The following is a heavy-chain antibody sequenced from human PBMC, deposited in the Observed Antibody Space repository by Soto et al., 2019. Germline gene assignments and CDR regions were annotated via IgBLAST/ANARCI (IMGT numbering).Heavy chain of an antibody. V-gene: IGHV3-30-3*01. CDR3: ARPGSGYDVLTGRYFYYFHAVDI. J-gene: IGHJ6*02. D-gene: IGHD3-9*01. Sequence: QVQLVESGGGVVQPGSSLRLSCAVSGFIFNTYAMHWVRQAPGKGLEWVAVISYDGNNKYYADSVKGRFTISRDNSKNTLHLQMSSLRCEDTAVYFCARPGSGYDVLTGRYFYYFHAVDIWGQGTTVTVS. CDR1: GFIFNTYA. CDR2: ISYDGNNK.